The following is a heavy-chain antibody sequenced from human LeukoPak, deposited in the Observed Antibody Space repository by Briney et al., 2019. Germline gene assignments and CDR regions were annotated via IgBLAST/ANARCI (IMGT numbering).Heavy chain of an antibody. V-gene: IGHV7-4-1*02. CDR2: INTNTGNP. CDR3: ARERRRVVVVAASRRWFDP. CDR1: GYTFTSYA. Sequence: GASVKVSCKASGYTFTSYAMNWVRQAPGQGLEWMGWINTNTGNPTYAQGFTGRFVFSLDTSVSTAYLQISSLKAEDTAVYYCARERRRVVVVAASRRWFDPWGQGTLVTVSS. D-gene: IGHD2-15*01. J-gene: IGHJ5*02.